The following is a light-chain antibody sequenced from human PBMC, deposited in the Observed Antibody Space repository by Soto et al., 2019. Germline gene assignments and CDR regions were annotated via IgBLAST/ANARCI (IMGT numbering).Light chain of an antibody. J-gene: IGKJ1*01. CDR2: GAS. CDR1: QSVSSN. V-gene: IGKV3-15*01. CDR3: QHYGA. Sequence: EIVMTQSPATLSVSPGERATLSCRASQSVSSNLAWYQQKPGQAPRLLLYGASTRATGIPARFSGSGSGTEFSLTISSLQSEDFAVYYCQHYGAFGQGTIVDI.